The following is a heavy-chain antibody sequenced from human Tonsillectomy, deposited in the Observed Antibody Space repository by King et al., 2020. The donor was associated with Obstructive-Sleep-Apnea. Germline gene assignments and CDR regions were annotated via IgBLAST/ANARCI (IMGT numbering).Heavy chain of an antibody. V-gene: IGHV4-4*02. CDR1: GGSISSTNW. CDR3: ARVTWRPHYYGMDV. D-gene: IGHD5-24*01. CDR2: VHHSGST. Sequence: VQLQESGPGLVKPSGTLSLTCAVSGGSISSTNWWSWVRQPPGKGLRWIGEVHHSGSTNYNPYLKSRVTISVDKSKNPFSLKVSSVTAADTAVYYCARVTWRPHYYGMDVWGQGTTVTVSS. J-gene: IGHJ6*02.